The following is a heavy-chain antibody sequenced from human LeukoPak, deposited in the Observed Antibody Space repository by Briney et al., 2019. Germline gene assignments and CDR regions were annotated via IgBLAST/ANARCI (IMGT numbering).Heavy chain of an antibody. V-gene: IGHV3-23*01. J-gene: IGHJ4*02. D-gene: IGHD3-22*01. CDR1: GFTFGSYA. CDR2: ISGSGGST. Sequence: GGSLRLSCAASGFTFGSYAMSWVRQAPGKGLEWVSAISGSGGSTYYADSVKGRFTISRDNSKNTLYLQMNSLRAEDTAVYYCAKDDSSGYYLLDYWGQGTLVTVSS. CDR3: AKDDSSGYYLLDY.